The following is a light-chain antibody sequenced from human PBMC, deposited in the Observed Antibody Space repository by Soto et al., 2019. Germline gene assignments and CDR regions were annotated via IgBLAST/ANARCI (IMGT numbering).Light chain of an antibody. CDR3: QQYGKLPIT. V-gene: IGKV3-20*01. J-gene: IGKJ5*01. CDR2: DTS. CDR1: QSLTNSF. Sequence: EMVMTQSPGTLSLSPGERATLSCRASQSLTNSFIAWYQQKPGQAPRLLIYDTSSRASGIPDRFSGSGSGTDFTLTISSLEPEDFAVYYCQQYGKLPITFGQGTRLEIK.